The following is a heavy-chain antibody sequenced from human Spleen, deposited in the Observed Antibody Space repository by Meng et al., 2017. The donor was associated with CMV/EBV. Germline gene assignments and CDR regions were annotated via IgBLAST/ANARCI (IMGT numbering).Heavy chain of an antibody. CDR3: AHTLYYYDSSGYYHY. CDR1: GFSLSTSGVG. V-gene: IGHV2-5*02. J-gene: IGHJ4*02. D-gene: IGHD3-22*01. Sequence: QRTLQDSRPTLVKPTQTRTLTCTFSGFSLSTSGVGVGWIRQPPGKALEWLALIYWDDDKRYSPSLKSRLTITKDTSKNQVVLTMTNMDPVDTATYYCAHTLYYYDSSGYYHYWGQGTLVTVSS. CDR2: IYWDDDK.